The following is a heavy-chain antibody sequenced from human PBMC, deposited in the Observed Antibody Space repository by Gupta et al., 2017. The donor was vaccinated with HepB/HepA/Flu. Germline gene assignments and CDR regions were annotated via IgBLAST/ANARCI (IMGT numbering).Heavy chain of an antibody. J-gene: IGHJ1*01. Sequence: QVQLQESGPGLVKPSETLSLICSVSGDSVSRRGFYWRWIRQSPGKGLEWIASASYGDTTYYNPSLKSRITISVDTSKNQISLNLSSVTAADTAVYYCAGVNTAYWGLGTLVTVSS. D-gene: IGHD2-21*02. V-gene: IGHV4-39*01. CDR2: ASYGDTT. CDR3: AGVNTAY. CDR1: GDSVSRRGFY.